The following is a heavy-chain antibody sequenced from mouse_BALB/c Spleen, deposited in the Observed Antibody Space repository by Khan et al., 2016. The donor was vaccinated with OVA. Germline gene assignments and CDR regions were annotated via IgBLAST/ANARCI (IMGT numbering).Heavy chain of an antibody. J-gene: IGHJ3*01. V-gene: IGHV2-2*02. CDR2: IWSAGST. D-gene: IGHD2-4*01. CDR3: ARRGYDYGRGALFAY. Sequence: QVQLKQSGPGLVQPSQSLSITCTVSGFSLTNYSVHWVRQSPGKGLEWLGVIWSAGSTDYNAAFISRLPIRKDNSRSHVFFKMNSLQLKDTDIYYWARRGYDYGRGALFAYWGQGTLVTVSA. CDR1: GFSLTNYS.